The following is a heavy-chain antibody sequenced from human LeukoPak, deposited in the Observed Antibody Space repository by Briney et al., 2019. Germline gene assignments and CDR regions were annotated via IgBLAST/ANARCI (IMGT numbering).Heavy chain of an antibody. J-gene: IGHJ6*02. Sequence: GGSLRLSCAASGFTVSSNYMSWVRQAPGKGLGWVSVIYSGGSTYYADSVKGRFTISRDNSKNTLYLQMNSLRAEDTAVYYCARDQRQLPNGPYYYYGMDVWGQGTTVTVSS. CDR1: GFTVSSNY. CDR2: IYSGGST. D-gene: IGHD2-2*01. CDR3: ARDQRQLPNGPYYYYGMDV. V-gene: IGHV3-53*01.